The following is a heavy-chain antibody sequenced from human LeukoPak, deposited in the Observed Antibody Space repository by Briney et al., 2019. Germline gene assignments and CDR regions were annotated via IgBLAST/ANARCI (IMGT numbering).Heavy chain of an antibody. V-gene: IGHV4-59*01. CDR3: ARGYSSGWPDY. Sequence: SETLSLTCTVSGDSISNYYWSWIRQPPGKGLEWIGYIYYSGSTNYNPSLKSRVTISINTSKNQFSLKLSSVTAADTAMYYCARGYSSGWPDYWGQGTLVTVS. CDR1: GDSISNYY. CDR2: IYYSGST. J-gene: IGHJ4*02. D-gene: IGHD6-19*01.